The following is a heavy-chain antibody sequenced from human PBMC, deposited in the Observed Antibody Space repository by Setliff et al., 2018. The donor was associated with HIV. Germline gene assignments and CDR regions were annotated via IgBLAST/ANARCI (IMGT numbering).Heavy chain of an antibody. V-gene: IGHV1-69*05. CDR1: GGPFSSYA. CDR3: ARDTSPHSSGYYLTSDAFDI. Sequence: GASVKVSCKASGGPFSSYAISWVRQAPGQGLEWMGGIIPIFGTANYAQKFQGRVTITTDESTSTAYMELSSLRSEDTAVYYCARDTSPHSSGYYLTSDAFDIWGQGTMVTVSS. D-gene: IGHD3-22*01. CDR2: IIPIFGTA. J-gene: IGHJ3*02.